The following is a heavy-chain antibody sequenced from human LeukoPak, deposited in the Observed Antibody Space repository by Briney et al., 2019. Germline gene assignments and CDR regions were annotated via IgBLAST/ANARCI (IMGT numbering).Heavy chain of an antibody. CDR3: AIGFWSGYYQFDY. Sequence: ASVKVSCKASGYTFTSYAMHWVRQAPGQRLEWMGWINAGNGNTKYSQKFQGRVTITRDTSASTAYMELSSLRPEDTAVYYCAIGFWSGYYQFDYWGQGTLVTVSS. CDR2: INAGNGNT. CDR1: GYTFTSYA. J-gene: IGHJ4*02. D-gene: IGHD3-3*01. V-gene: IGHV1-3*01.